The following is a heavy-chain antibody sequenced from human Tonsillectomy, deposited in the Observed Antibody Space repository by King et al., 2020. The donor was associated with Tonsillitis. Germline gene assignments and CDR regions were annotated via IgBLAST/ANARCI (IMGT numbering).Heavy chain of an antibody. J-gene: IGHJ4*02. CDR2: IYGTGST. CDR1: RGSINSYY. D-gene: IGHD6-19*01. V-gene: IGHV4-59*01. Sequence: QLQESGPGLVKPSETLSLSCTVSRGSINSYYWSWIRQPPGKRLEWIAYIYGTGSTNYNPSLKSRFTISVEMTKNQLTLTLSSVTAADTAVYYCAGGVGGTGGFLYWGKGTLVTVSS. CDR3: AGGVGGTGGFLY.